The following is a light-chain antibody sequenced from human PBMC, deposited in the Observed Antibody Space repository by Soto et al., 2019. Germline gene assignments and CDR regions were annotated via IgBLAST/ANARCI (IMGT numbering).Light chain of an antibody. CDR1: QSLSSN. CDR3: QQYNYWPPST. V-gene: IGKV3-15*01. CDR2: DAP. J-gene: IGKJ2*01. Sequence: EIVMTQSPATLSVSPGERATLSCRASQSLSSNLAWYQQKPGQAPRVLIYDAPTRATGIPGRFSGSGSGTEFTLTISSLQSEDFAVYYCQQYNYWPPSTFGQGTKLEIK.